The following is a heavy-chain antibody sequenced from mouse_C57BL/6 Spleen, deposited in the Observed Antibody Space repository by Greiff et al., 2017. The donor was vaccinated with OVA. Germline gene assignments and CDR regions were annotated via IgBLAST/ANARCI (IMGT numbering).Heavy chain of an antibody. Sequence: EVKLMESGAELVRPGASVKLSCTASGFNITDYYMHWVKQRPEQGLEWIGRIDPEDGDTEYAPKFQGKATMTADTSSNTAYLQLSSLTSEDTAVYYCTTYYYGSSYEAWFAYWGQGTLVTVSA. CDR2: IDPEDGDT. CDR1: GFNITDYY. CDR3: TTYYYGSSYEAWFAY. V-gene: IGHV14-1*01. J-gene: IGHJ3*01. D-gene: IGHD1-1*01.